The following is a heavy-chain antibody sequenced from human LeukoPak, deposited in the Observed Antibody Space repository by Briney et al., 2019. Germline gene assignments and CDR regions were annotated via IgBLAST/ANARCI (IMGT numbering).Heavy chain of an antibody. J-gene: IGHJ4*02. D-gene: IGHD1-26*01. Sequence: SETLSLTCSVSGVSISTYYWIWIRQPPAKGLEWMGFFSYSGSNKYNPSLKSRVTMSVDTSKNQFSLKLSSVTAADTAVYYCARMYSGTSYYFDYWGQGTLVTVSS. V-gene: IGHV4-59*01. CDR2: FSYSGSN. CDR3: ARMYSGTSYYFDY. CDR1: GVSISTYY.